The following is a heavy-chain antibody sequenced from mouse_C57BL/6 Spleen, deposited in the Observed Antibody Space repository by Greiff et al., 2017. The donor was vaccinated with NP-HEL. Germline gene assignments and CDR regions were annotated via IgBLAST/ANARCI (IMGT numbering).Heavy chain of an antibody. CDR3: ARENYGSSDY. CDR1: GYSITSGYY. V-gene: IGHV3-6*01. J-gene: IGHJ2*01. D-gene: IGHD1-1*01. CDR2: ISYDGSN. Sequence: EVQLVESGPGLVKPSQSLSLTCSVTGYSITSGYYWNWIRQFPGNKLEWMGYISYDGSNNYNPSLKNRISITRDTSQNQFFLKLNSVTTEDTATYYCARENYGSSDYWGQGTTLTVSS.